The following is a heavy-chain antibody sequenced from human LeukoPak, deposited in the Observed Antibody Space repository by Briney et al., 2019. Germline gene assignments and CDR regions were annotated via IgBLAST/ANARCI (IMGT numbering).Heavy chain of an antibody. V-gene: IGHV4-59*01. Sequence: PSETLSLTCTVSGGYISSYYWSWIRQPPGKGLEWIGYIFNSGSTNYNPSRKSRATISVDTSKNQFSLKLSSVTAADTAVYFCALGDCSSTSCYVFDYWGQGTLVTVSS. J-gene: IGHJ4*02. CDR1: GGYISSYY. CDR2: IFNSGST. D-gene: IGHD2-2*01. CDR3: ALGDCSSTSCYVFDY.